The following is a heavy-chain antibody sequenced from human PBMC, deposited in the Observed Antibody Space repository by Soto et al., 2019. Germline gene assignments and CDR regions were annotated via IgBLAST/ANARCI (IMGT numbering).Heavy chain of an antibody. D-gene: IGHD3-10*01. V-gene: IGHV4-59*08. CDR1: GGSVCSYY. J-gene: IGHJ4*02. CDR3: ARQGHYYGSGSYFDY. Sequence: PSETPSLTCTVCGGSVCSYYWGWIRQPPGKGLEWIGYIYYSGSTNYNPSLKSRVTISVDTSKNQFSLKLSSVTAADTAVYYCARQGHYYGSGSYFDYWGQGTLVTVSS. CDR2: IYYSGST.